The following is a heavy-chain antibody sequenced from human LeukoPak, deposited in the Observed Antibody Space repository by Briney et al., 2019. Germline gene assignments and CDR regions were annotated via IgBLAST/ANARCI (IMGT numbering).Heavy chain of an antibody. Sequence: SETLSLTCTVSGGSISSSSYYWGWIRQPPGKGLGWIGGIYYSGSTYYNPSLKSRVTISVDTSKNQFSLKLSSVTAADTAVYYCAREVVQTVPAATYYYYYGMDVWGQGTTVTVSS. CDR3: AREVVQTVPAATYYYYYGMDV. J-gene: IGHJ6*02. V-gene: IGHV4-39*07. CDR2: IYYSGST. D-gene: IGHD2-2*01. CDR1: GGSISSSSYY.